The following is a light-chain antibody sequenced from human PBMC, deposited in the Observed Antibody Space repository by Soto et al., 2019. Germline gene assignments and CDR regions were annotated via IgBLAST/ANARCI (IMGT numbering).Light chain of an antibody. V-gene: IGLV2-14*02. CDR3: GTWDSSLSAAV. Sequence: QSALTQPASVSGSPGQSITISCTGTSSDVGSYNLVSWYQQHPGKAPKLMIYDNNKRPSGIPDRFSGSKSGTSATLGISGLQSGDEADYYCGTWDSSLSAAVFGGGTQLTVL. CDR2: DNN. J-gene: IGLJ7*01. CDR1: SSDVGSYNL.